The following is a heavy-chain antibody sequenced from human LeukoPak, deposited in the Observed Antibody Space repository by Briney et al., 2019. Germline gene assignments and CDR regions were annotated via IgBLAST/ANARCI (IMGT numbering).Heavy chain of an antibody. CDR1: GFTFSSYG. CDR2: IWYDGSNK. CDR3: ARSVLGRCFDY. V-gene: IGHV3-33*01. J-gene: IGHJ4*02. D-gene: IGHD3-16*01. Sequence: GGSLRLSCAASGFTFSSYGMNWVRQAPGKGLEWVAVIWYDGSNKYYADSVKGRFTISRDNSKNTLYLQMNSLRAEDTAVYYCARSVLGRCFDYWGQGTLVTVSS.